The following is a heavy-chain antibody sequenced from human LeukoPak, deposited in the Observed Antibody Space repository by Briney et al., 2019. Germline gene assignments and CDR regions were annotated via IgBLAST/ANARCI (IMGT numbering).Heavy chain of an antibody. J-gene: IGHJ4*02. Sequence: PGGSLRLSCAASEFAFGSYAMSWVRQAPGKGLEWVSAISGSGGRTYYADSVKGRFTISRDNSKNTLYLQMNSLRAEDTAVYYCAKEYYDSSGYYHSYFDYWGQGTLVTVSS. D-gene: IGHD3-22*01. V-gene: IGHV3-23*01. CDR1: EFAFGSYA. CDR2: ISGSGGRT. CDR3: AKEYYDSSGYYHSYFDY.